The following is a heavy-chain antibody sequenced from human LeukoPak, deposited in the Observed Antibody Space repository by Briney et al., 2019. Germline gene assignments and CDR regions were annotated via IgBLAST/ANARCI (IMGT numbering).Heavy chain of an antibody. CDR3: ARPRHRSACYLDF. D-gene: IGHD2-21*02. CDR2: ILYDGSNQ. J-gene: IGHJ4*02. Sequence: GRSLRLSCAASGFTFSSYALHWVRQAPGKGLEWVAVILYDGSNQYYADSLKGRVTISRDNSKNTVSAQMNRLRDADRGVYYCARPRHRSACYLDFWGQGTLVTVSS. CDR1: GFTFSSYA. V-gene: IGHV3-30*03.